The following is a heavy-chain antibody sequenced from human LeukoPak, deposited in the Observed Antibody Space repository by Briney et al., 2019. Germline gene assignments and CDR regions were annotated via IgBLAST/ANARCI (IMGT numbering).Heavy chain of an antibody. J-gene: IGHJ4*02. V-gene: IGHV4-59*11. D-gene: IGHD3-22*01. CDR1: GGSISSHY. CDR3: ASGFDSSGYYSDYFDY. CDR2: IYYSGST. Sequence: SETLSLTCTVSGGSISSHYWSWIRQPPGKGLEWIGYIYYSGSTNYNPSLKSRVTISVDTSKNQFSLKLSSVTAADTAVCYCASGFDSSGYYSDYFDYWGQGTLVTVSS.